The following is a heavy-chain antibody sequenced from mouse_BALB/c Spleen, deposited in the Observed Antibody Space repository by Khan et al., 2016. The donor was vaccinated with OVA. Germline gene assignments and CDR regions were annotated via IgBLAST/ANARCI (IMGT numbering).Heavy chain of an antibody. V-gene: IGHV5-6-4*01. J-gene: IGHJ1*01. D-gene: IGHD2-1*01. CDR1: GFSFTSYT. CDR3: TRDGNSTNWYFDV. CDR2: ISSGSTYT. Sequence: EVELVESGGGLVRPGGSLKLSCAASGFSFTSYTMSWVRQTPEKRLEWVATISSGSTYTYYPDSVKGRFTISRDNAKNTLYLQMSSLKSEDTAIYYCTRDGNSTNWYFDVWGAGTTVTVSS.